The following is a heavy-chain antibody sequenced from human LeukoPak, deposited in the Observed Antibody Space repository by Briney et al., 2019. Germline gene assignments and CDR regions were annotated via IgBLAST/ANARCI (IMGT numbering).Heavy chain of an antibody. CDR3: AHGSAQYYEY. Sequence: GGSLRLSCAASGFTFSSYAMSWVRQAPGKGLEWVGRIRSQTAGGTTDFAAPVKGRFSISRDDSKNSLYLQMNSLTSEDTAVYYCAHGSAQYYEYWGQGTLVTVSS. V-gene: IGHV3-15*01. J-gene: IGHJ1*01. D-gene: IGHD2-15*01. CDR2: IRSQTAGGTT. CDR1: GFTFSSYA.